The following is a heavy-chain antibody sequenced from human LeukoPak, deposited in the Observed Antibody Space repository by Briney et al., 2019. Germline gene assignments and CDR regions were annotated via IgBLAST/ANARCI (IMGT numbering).Heavy chain of an antibody. CDR1: SGSISTYY. CDR3: ARFSGDRAKFDY. Sequence: SETLSLTCTVSSGSISTYYWSWIRLPPGKGLEWIGYIYYTGSTNYNPSLKSRHIMSVDTTKNPFSLKLSSVTAADTAVYYCARFSGDRAKFDYWGQGTLVTVFS. D-gene: IGHD7-27*01. CDR2: IYYTGST. V-gene: IGHV4-59*01. J-gene: IGHJ4*02.